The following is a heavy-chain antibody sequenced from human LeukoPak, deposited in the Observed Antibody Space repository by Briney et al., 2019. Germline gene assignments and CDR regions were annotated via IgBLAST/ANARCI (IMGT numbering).Heavy chain of an antibody. Sequence: GGSLRLSCAASGFTFSSYAMHWVRQAPGKGLEWVAVISYDGSNKYYADSVKGRFTISRDNAKNTLYLQMYSLRAEDTAVYYCATSNWGSNYWGQGTLVTVSS. V-gene: IGHV3-30-3*01. CDR2: ISYDGSNK. J-gene: IGHJ4*02. D-gene: IGHD7-27*01. CDR3: ATSNWGSNY. CDR1: GFTFSSYA.